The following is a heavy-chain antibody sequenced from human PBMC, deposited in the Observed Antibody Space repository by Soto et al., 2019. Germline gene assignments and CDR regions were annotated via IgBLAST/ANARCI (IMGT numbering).Heavy chain of an antibody. CDR1: EFTFSNYW. CDR2: IKQNGREK. CDR3: ARGRRDY. Sequence: SLRLSCAASEFTFSNYWMSWVRQAPGKGLEWVANIKQNGREKLYVDSVKGRFTISRDNAKNALYLQMNSLRAEDTAVYYCARGRRDYWGLGTLVTVSS. V-gene: IGHV3-7*04. J-gene: IGHJ4*02.